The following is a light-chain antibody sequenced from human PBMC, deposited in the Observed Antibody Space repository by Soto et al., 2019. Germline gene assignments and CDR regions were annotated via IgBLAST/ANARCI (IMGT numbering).Light chain of an antibody. Sequence: DIQMTQSPSSLSSSLGDRVTITCRASQGISNYLSCYHQKPEKVPNRLIYAASTLQSGGPSHFSGSGSGTDFTLTIRRLQPEDGATYYCQKYSSAPRTFGQGTKVEIK. CDR1: QGISNY. CDR3: QKYSSAPRT. V-gene: IGKV1-27*01. CDR2: AAS. J-gene: IGKJ1*01.